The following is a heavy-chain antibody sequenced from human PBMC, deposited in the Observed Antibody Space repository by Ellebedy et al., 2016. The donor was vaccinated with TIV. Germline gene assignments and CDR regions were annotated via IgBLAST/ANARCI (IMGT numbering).Heavy chain of an antibody. CDR2: ISGSGIST. CDR1: GFTFSSYA. V-gene: IGHV3-23*01. Sequence: GGSLRLSCAASGFTFSSYAMSWVRQAPGKGLEWVSAISGSGISTYYADSVKGRFTISRDNSKNTLYLQMNSLRAEDTAVYYWAKSQGIAVAATYYYYGMDVWGQGTTVTVSS. D-gene: IGHD6-19*01. CDR3: AKSQGIAVAATYYYYGMDV. J-gene: IGHJ6*02.